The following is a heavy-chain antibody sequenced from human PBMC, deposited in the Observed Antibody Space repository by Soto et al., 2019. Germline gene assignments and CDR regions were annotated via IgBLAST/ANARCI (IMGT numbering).Heavy chain of an antibody. CDR1: GFTFSTYS. CDR2: ISSITGST. V-gene: IGHV3-48*04. Sequence: PGGSLRLSCAASGFTFSTYSMNWVRQAPGKGLEWVSYISSITGSTGYADSVKGRFTISRDNAKNSLYLQMNSLRAEDTALYYCARVRGDYYGSGSYLDYWGQGTLVTVSS. D-gene: IGHD3-10*01. CDR3: ARVRGDYYGSGSYLDY. J-gene: IGHJ4*02.